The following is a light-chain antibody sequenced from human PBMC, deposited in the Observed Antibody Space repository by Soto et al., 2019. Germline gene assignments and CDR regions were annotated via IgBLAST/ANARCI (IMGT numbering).Light chain of an antibody. Sequence: EIVLTQSPGTLSLSPGKRATLSCRASQSISSSYLAWYQQRPGQAPRLLIYGASTRATGIPARFSGSGSGTDFTLTISSLQPEDFATYYCQQSYTTSITFGQGRRLE. CDR2: GAS. CDR1: QSISSSY. CDR3: QQSYTTSIT. V-gene: IGKV3-20*01. J-gene: IGKJ5*01.